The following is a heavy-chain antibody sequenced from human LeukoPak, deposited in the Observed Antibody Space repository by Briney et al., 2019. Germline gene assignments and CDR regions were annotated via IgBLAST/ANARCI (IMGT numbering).Heavy chain of an antibody. D-gene: IGHD3-10*01. J-gene: IGHJ6*03. CDR2: IYSGGST. CDR1: GFTVSSNY. CDR3: AKRVVRGPMDV. V-gene: IGHV3-53*01. Sequence: GGSLRLSCAASGFTVSSNYMSWVRQAPGKGLEWVSVIYSGGSTYYADSVKGRLTISRDNSKNTLYLQMNSLRAEDTAVYYCAKRVVRGPMDVWGKGTTVTVSS.